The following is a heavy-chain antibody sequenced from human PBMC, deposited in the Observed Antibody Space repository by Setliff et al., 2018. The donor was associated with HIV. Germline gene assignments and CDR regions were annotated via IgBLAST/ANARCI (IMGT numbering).Heavy chain of an antibody. Sequence: PSETLSLTCSVSGASISSGSYYWSWIRQQPGKGLEWIGYIYFTGGTNYSPSLRSRLSISMDTTKNQFSLKLSSVTAADTAVYYCARHWVDSSSWSLYYYYYMDVWGKGTTVTGSS. V-gene: IGHV4-30-4*08. CDR2: IYFTGGT. CDR1: GASISSGSYY. D-gene: IGHD6-13*01. J-gene: IGHJ6*03. CDR3: ARHWVDSSSWSLYYYYYMDV.